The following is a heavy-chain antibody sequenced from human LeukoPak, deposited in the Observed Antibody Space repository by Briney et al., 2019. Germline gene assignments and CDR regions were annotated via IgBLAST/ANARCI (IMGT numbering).Heavy chain of an antibody. Sequence: ESGPTLVNPTQTLTLTCTFSGFSLSTSGMRVNWIRQPPGKALEWLARIDWDDDKFYSTSLKTRLTISKDTSRNQVVLTMTNMDPVDTATYYCARTSIAVAAYWFDPWGQGTLVTVSS. D-gene: IGHD6-19*01. V-gene: IGHV2-70*04. J-gene: IGHJ5*02. CDR1: GFSLSTSGMR. CDR3: ARTSIAVAAYWFDP. CDR2: IDWDDDK.